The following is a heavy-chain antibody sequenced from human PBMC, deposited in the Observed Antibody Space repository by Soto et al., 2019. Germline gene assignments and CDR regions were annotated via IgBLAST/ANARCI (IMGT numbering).Heavy chain of an antibody. V-gene: IGHV4-31*03. J-gene: IGHJ4*02. D-gene: IGHD6-13*01. Sequence: SETLSLTCTVSGGSISSGGYYWSWIRQHPGKGLEWIGYIYYSGSTYYNPSLKSRVTISIDTSKNQFSLKLSSVTAADTAVYYCARDGGEQQLASFDYWGQGTLVTVSS. CDR3: ARDGGEQQLASFDY. CDR2: IYYSGST. CDR1: GGSISSGGYY.